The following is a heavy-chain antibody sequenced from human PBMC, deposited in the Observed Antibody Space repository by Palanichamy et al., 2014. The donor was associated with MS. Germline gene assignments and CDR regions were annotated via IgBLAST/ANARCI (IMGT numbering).Heavy chain of an antibody. D-gene: IGHD3-22*01. CDR1: EFTFSSYG. V-gene: IGHV3-30*18. Sequence: QVYLVESGGGVVQPGKSLRLSCAASEFTFSSYGMHWVRQAPGKGLEWVAVISYDGTNKYYVDSVKGRFTISRDNSKNTLYLQMSSLRVEDTAVYYCAKVRLAYYYDSSGTDYWGQGTLVTVSS. CDR2: ISYDGTNK. CDR3: AKVRLAYYYDSSGTDY. J-gene: IGHJ4*02.